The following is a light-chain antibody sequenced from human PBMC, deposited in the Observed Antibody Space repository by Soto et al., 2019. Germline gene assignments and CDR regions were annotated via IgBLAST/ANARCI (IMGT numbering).Light chain of an antibody. CDR1: SSDVGGYNY. Sequence: QSALTHPASVSGSPGQSITISCTGTSSDVGGYNYVSWYQQHPGRAPKLMISEVSNRPSGVSDRFSGSKSGNTASLTISGLQAEDEADYYCSSYSPSSTPYVFGTGTKATVL. CDR3: SSYSPSSTPYV. J-gene: IGLJ1*01. V-gene: IGLV2-14*01. CDR2: EVS.